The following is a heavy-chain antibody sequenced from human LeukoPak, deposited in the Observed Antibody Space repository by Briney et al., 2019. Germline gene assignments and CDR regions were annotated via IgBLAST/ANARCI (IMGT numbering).Heavy chain of an antibody. J-gene: IGHJ6*02. CDR1: IGSISSSKW. V-gene: IGHV4-4*02. D-gene: IGHD1/OR15-1a*01. CDR3: ARQKWEQQGRDYYFNGLDV. Sequence: SETLSLTYSVSIGSISSSKWWSWVRQSPVKGLEWIGEIYLYGTTNYNPSFTSRVTMSVDRSRNQFSLKLTSVTAADTAVYYCARQKWEQQGRDYYFNGLDVWGPGTTVIVSS. CDR2: IYLYGTT.